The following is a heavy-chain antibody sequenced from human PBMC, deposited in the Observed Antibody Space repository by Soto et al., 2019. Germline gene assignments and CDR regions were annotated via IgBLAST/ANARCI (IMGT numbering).Heavy chain of an antibody. CDR1: GASISSYY. CDR3: ARSYYGTKGESLDH. J-gene: IGHJ5*02. CDR2: IYLGGSI. Sequence: SETLSLTCSVSGASISSYYYTWIRQTPEKGLEWIGYIYLGGSINYNPSSKIRVIISVNTSKNQFSGRLSSVTAADTSVEYCARSYYGTKGESLDHWGQGTLVTVSS. V-gene: IGHV4-59*01. D-gene: IGHD2-8*01.